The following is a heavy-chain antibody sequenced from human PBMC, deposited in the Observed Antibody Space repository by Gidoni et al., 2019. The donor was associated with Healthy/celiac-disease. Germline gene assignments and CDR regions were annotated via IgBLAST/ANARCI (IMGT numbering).Heavy chain of an antibody. CDR3: ARDRGGYYYFDY. V-gene: IGHV4-39*07. D-gene: IGHD6-25*01. Sequence: QLQLQESGPGLVKHSETLSRTCTGAGGASSSSSYYWGWIRQPPGKGLEWIGSIYYSGRTYYHPSLKRRVTISVDTSKNQFSLKLSSVTAADTAVYYCARDRGGYYYFDYWGQGTLVTVSS. J-gene: IGHJ4*02. CDR1: GGASSSSSYY. CDR2: IYYSGRT.